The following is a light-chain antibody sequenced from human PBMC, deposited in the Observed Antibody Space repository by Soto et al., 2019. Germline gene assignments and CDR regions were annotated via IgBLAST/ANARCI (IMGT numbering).Light chain of an antibody. CDR2: GNH. CDR1: SSNIGAGYD. CDR3: QSYDRSLSGFYV. Sequence: QSVLTQPPSVSGAPGQRVTISCSGSSSNIGAGYDVHWYQQLPGTAPKLLISGNHNRPSGVPDRFSGSKSGTSASLAITGLQAEDEADYYCQSYDRSLSGFYVFGTGTKGTVL. V-gene: IGLV1-40*01. J-gene: IGLJ1*01.